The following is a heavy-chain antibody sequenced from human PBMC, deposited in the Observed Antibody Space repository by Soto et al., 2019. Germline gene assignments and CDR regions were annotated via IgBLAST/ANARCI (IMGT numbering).Heavy chain of an antibody. J-gene: IGHJ6*02. V-gene: IGHV1-69*01. CDR2: IIPIFGTA. Sequence: QVQLVQSGAEVKKPGSSVKVSCKASGGTFSSYAISWVRQAPGQGLEWMGGIIPIFGTANYAQKFQGRVTITADESTSTAYMELSSLRSEDTAVYYCARGGWAAAGTSYYYYGMDVWGQGTTVIVSS. CDR3: ARGGWAAAGTSYYYYGMDV. CDR1: GGTFSSYA. D-gene: IGHD6-13*01.